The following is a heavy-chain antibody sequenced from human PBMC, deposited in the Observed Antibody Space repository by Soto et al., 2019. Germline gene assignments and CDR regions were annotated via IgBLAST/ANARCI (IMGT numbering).Heavy chain of an antibody. Sequence: GASVKVSCKASGGTFSSYTISWVRQAPGQRLEWMGWINAGNGNTKYSQKFQGRVTITRDTSASTAYMELSSLRSEDTAVYYCARGLEFWWFDPWGQGTLVTVSS. V-gene: IGHV1-3*01. CDR3: ARGLEFWWFDP. J-gene: IGHJ5*02. CDR2: INAGNGNT. CDR1: GGTFSSYT. D-gene: IGHD3-3*01.